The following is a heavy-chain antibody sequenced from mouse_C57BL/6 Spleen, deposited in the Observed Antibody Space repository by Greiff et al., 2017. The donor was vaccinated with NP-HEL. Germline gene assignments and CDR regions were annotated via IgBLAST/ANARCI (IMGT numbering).Heavy chain of an antibody. D-gene: IGHD3-2*02. CDR1: GFTFSSYA. V-gene: IGHV5-4*03. CDR2: ISDGGSYT. CDR3: ARGVNSSGLYYAMDY. Sequence: EVMLVESGGGLVKPGGSLKLSCAASGFTFSSYAMSWVRQTPEKRLEWVATISDGGSYTYYPDNVKGRFTISRDNAKNNLYLQMSHLKSEDTAMYYCARGVNSSGLYYAMDYWGQGTSVTVSS. J-gene: IGHJ4*01.